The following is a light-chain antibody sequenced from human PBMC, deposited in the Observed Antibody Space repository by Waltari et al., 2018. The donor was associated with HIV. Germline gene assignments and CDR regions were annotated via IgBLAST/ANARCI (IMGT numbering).Light chain of an antibody. CDR1: SGHSDYA. CDR2: LNNDGSH. CDR3: QTWDTGIII. V-gene: IGLV4-69*01. Sequence: LGASVKLTCTLSSGHSDYAIAWHQQHPQKGPRYLMRLNNDGSHYKGDGIPDRFSGSSSGAERYLIISSLQSGDEADYYCQTWDTGIIIFGGGTKLTVL. J-gene: IGLJ2*01.